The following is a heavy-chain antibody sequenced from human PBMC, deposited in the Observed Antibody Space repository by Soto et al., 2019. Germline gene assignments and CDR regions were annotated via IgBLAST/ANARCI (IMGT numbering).Heavy chain of an antibody. V-gene: IGHV4-34*01. D-gene: IGHD7-27*01. J-gene: IGHJ4*02. Sequence: QVQLQQWGAGLLKPSETLSLTCAVYGGSFSGYYWNWIRQHPGKGLEWIGEINHSGSTNYNPSLKSRVTLSVDTPKNQFSLKLSSVTAADTAVYYCARGWGRIFDYWGQGTLVTVSS. CDR2: INHSGST. CDR1: GGSFSGYY. CDR3: ARGWGRIFDY.